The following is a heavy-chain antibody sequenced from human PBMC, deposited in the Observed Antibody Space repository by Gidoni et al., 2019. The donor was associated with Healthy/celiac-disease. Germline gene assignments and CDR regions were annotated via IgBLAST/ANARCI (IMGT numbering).Heavy chain of an antibody. J-gene: IGHJ4*02. D-gene: IGHD2-21*01. Sequence: QVQLQESGPGLVKPSQTLSPTCTVPGGSISSGGYYWSWIRQHPGKGLEWIGYIYYSESTYYNPSLKNRVTISVDTSKNRFSLKLSSVTAADTAVYYCARGGIPAFFDYWGQGTLVTVSS. V-gene: IGHV4-31*03. CDR1: GGSISSGGYY. CDR3: ARGGIPAFFDY. CDR2: IYYSEST.